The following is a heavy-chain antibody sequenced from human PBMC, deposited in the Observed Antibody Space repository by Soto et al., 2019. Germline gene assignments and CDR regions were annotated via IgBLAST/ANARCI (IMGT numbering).Heavy chain of an antibody. CDR1: GRSMRSNY. Sequence: KASDTLSLTCSVSGRSMRSNYWSWIRQSPDKGLEWLGYVFYGGTDYNPSLGGRVSMSVETSKSQFSLKLTSVTVADTAVYYCASYRGALYFESWGPGILVTVS. D-gene: IGHD3-16*01. V-gene: IGHV4-59*07. CDR2: VFYGGT. J-gene: IGHJ4*02. CDR3: ASYRGALYFES.